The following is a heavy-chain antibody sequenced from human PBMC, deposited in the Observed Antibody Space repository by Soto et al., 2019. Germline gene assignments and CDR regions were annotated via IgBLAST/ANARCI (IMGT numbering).Heavy chain of an antibody. V-gene: IGHV3-53*01. CDR2: IYSTGTT. J-gene: IGHJ4*02. D-gene: IGHD3-10*01. CDR1: GFTVGNHY. Sequence: EVQLVESGGGLIQPGGSLKLSCAASGFTVGNHYMSWVRQAPGKGLEWVSLIYSTGTTQYADYVKGRFTVSRDNAKNTLYLQMISLRAEDTAVYYCAKDGRGSGSHYNSFGYWGQGTLVTVSS. CDR3: AKDGRGSGSHYNSFGY.